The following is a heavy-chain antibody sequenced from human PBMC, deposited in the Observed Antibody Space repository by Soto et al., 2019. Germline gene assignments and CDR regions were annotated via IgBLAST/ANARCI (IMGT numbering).Heavy chain of an antibody. D-gene: IGHD1-26*01. CDR1: GGSIISGGYY. CDR3: ARDPKDTGNFDY. Sequence: KPSETLCLTCTVSGGSIISGGYYWNWFRQHPGTGPEWIGYIYYSGSTYYNPSLKSRVTISVDTSKNQFSLKLSSVTAADTAVYYCARDPKDTGNFDYWGQGTLGSVSS. V-gene: IGHV4-31*03. J-gene: IGHJ4*02. CDR2: IYYSGST.